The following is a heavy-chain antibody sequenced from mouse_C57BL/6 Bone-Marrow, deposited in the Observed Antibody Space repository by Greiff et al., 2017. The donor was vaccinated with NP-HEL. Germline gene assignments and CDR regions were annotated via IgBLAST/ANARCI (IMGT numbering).Heavy chain of an antibody. CDR2: ISNGGGST. J-gene: IGHJ4*01. V-gene: IGHV5-12*01. CDR3: ARRYYGSSFGAMDY. D-gene: IGHD1-1*01. Sequence: DVKLVESGGGLVQPGGSLILSCAASGFTFSDYYMYWVRQTPEKRLEWVAYISNGGGSTYYPDTVKGRFTISRDNAKNTLYLQMSRLKSEDTAMYYCARRYYGSSFGAMDYWGQGTSVTVSS. CDR1: GFTFSDYY.